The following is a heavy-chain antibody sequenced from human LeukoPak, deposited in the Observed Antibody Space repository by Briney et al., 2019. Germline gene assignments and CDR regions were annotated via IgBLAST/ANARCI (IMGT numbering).Heavy chain of an antibody. CDR3: AKSFGSGYYYDLEYFDY. Sequence: PGGSLRLSCAASGFTFSSYAMHWVRQAPGKGLEWVAVISYDGSNKYYADSVKGRFTISRDNSKNTLYLQMNSLRAEDTAVYYCAKSFGSGYYYDLEYFDYWAREPWSPSPQ. CDR2: ISYDGSNK. D-gene: IGHD3-22*01. J-gene: IGHJ4*02. CDR1: GFTFSSYA. V-gene: IGHV3-30*04.